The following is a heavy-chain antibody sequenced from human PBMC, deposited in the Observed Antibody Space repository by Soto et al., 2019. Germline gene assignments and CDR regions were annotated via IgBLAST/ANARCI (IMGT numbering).Heavy chain of an antibody. Sequence: GASVKVSCKVSGYTLTELSMHWVRQAPGKGLEWMGGFDPEDGETIYAQKFQGRVTMTEDTSTDTAYMELSSLRSEDTAVYYCATAPSITMVQGARGYYSGMDVWGQGTTVTVSS. D-gene: IGHD3-10*01. CDR2: FDPEDGET. CDR1: GYTLTELS. V-gene: IGHV1-24*01. J-gene: IGHJ6*02. CDR3: ATAPSITMVQGARGYYSGMDV.